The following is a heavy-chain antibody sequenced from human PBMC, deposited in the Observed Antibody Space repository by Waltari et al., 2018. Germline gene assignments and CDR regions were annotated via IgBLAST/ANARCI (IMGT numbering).Heavy chain of an antibody. CDR2: IYHSGST. CDR3: ARSLNYDSWSGPSP. D-gene: IGHD3-3*01. J-gene: IGHJ5*02. Sequence: QVQLQESGPGLVKPSETLSLTCAVSGYSISSGYYWGWIRQPPGKGLEWIGSIYHSGSTYYNPSLKSRVTISVDTSKNQFSLKLSSVTAADTAVYYCARSLNYDSWSGPSPWGQGTLVTVSS. V-gene: IGHV4-38-2*01. CDR1: GYSISSGYY.